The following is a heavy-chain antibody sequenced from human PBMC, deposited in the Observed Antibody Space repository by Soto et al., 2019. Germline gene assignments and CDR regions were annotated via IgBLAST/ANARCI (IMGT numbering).Heavy chain of an antibody. CDR2: IYPGDSDT. Sequence: EVQLVQSGAEVKKPGESLKISCKGSGYSFTSYWIAWVRQMPGKGLEWMVIIYPGDSDTRYSPSFQGQVTISADKSISTAYLQWSSLKASDTAMYYCARRRELRGYYYYYGMDVWGQGTTVTVSS. CDR3: ARRRELRGYYYYYGMDV. V-gene: IGHV5-51*01. D-gene: IGHD1-7*01. J-gene: IGHJ6*02. CDR1: GYSFTSYW.